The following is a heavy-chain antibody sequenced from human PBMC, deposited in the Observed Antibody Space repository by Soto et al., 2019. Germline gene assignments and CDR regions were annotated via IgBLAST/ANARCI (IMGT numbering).Heavy chain of an antibody. CDR3: AKDRGRYCSSTSCYPLHR. V-gene: IGHV3-30*18. CDR2: ISYDGSNK. J-gene: IGHJ4*02. D-gene: IGHD2-2*01. CDR1: GFTFSSYG. Sequence: VQLVESGGGVVQPGRSLRLSCAASGFTFSSYGMHWVRQAPGKGLEWVAVISYDGSNKYYADSVKGRFTISRDNSKNTLYLQMNSLRAEDTAVYYCAKDRGRYCSSTSCYPLHRWGQGTLVTVSS.